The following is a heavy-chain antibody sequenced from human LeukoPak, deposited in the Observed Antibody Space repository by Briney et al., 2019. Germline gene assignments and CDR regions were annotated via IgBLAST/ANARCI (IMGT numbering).Heavy chain of an antibody. CDR2: ISSSGTHI. V-gene: IGHV3-21*01. Sequence: GGSLRLSCAASGFTFSSYSMNWVRQAPGKGLEWVSTISSSGTHIYYPDSVKGRFTVSRDNAKNSLYLQMNSLRADDTAVYYCACGYSAYPASYWGQGTQVTVSS. CDR3: ACGYSAYPASY. J-gene: IGHJ4*02. D-gene: IGHD5-12*01. CDR1: GFTFSSYS.